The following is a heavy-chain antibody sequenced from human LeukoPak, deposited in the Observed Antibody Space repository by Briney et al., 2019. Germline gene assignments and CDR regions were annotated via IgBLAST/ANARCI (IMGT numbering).Heavy chain of an antibody. V-gene: IGHV5-51*01. CDR1: GYNFTIYW. CDR2: IYPGDSDT. CDR3: ARLGPLGVKNWFDP. Sequence: GESLKISCKGSGYNFTIYWIGRVRQMPGKGLEWMGIIYPGDSDTRYSPSFQGQVTVSADKSISTAYLQWSSLKASDTAMYYCARLGPLGVKNWFDPWGQGTLVTVSS. J-gene: IGHJ5*02. D-gene: IGHD2-8*01.